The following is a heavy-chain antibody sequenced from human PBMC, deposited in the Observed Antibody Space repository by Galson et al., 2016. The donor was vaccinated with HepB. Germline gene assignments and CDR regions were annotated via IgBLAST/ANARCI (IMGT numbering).Heavy chain of an antibody. CDR2: VYFGGST. J-gene: IGHJ4*01. CDR1: DDSFNSALYY. D-gene: IGHD6-6*01. V-gene: IGHV4-39*07. Sequence: ETLSLTCTVSDDSFNSALYYWGWIRQPPRKGLEWIGTVYFGGSTYYNPSLKSRVTISLHASENQFSLKLTSVTAADTAVYYCARANKLSWSSGGDFDSWGHGTLVTVSS. CDR3: ARANKLSWSSGGDFDS.